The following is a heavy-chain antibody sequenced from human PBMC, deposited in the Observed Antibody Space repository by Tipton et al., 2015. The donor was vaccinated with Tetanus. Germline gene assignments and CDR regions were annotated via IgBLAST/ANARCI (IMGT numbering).Heavy chain of an antibody. CDR2: IYPGDSDT. Sequence: LVQSGGEVKKPGESLKISCKGSGYIFNNYWIGWVRQKPGKGLEWMGIIYPGDSDTRYSPSFQGQGTITVDKSINTAYLQWSSLKASDTSMFYCARAHCTDGVCNFDFWGQGALVTVAS. J-gene: IGHJ4*02. CDR3: ARAHCTDGVCNFDF. CDR1: GYIFNNYW. V-gene: IGHV5-51*01. D-gene: IGHD2-8*01.